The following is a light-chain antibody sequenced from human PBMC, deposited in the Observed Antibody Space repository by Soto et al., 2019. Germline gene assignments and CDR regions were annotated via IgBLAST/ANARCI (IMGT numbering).Light chain of an antibody. V-gene: IGKV1-39*01. CDR1: QNINTY. Sequence: DIQMTQSPSSLSASVGDRVTITCRASQNINTYLNWYQQKPGKAPKLLIYAASSLQSGVPSRFSGSGSGTDFTLTNRSLQPENLATYSWQQGYSTPYTFGPGTKLEIK. CDR3: QQGYSTPYT. CDR2: AAS. J-gene: IGKJ2*01.